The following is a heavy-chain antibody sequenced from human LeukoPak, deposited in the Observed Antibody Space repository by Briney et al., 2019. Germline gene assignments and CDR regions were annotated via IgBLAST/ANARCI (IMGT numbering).Heavy chain of an antibody. CDR3: ARMPLPGYCSSTSCLNWFDP. CDR1: GGTFSSYA. CDR2: IIPILGIA. Sequence: SVKVSCKASGGTFSSYAISWVRQAPGQGLEWMGRIIPILGIANYAQKFQGRVTITADKSTSTAYMELSSLRSEDTAVYYCARMPLPGYCSSTSCLNWFDPWGQGTLVTVSS. J-gene: IGHJ5*02. D-gene: IGHD2-2*01. V-gene: IGHV1-69*04.